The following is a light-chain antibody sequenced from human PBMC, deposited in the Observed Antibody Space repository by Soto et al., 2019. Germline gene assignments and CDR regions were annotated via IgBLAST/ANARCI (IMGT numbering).Light chain of an antibody. CDR2: ATS. CDR1: QSVSSTY. Sequence: EIVLTQSPGTLSLSPGERATLSCRASQSVSSTYLAWYQQKPGQAPRLLIYATSNRATGIPDRFSGSGSGTEFTLTISRLGLEDFAVYYCQHYDESHLFTFGPGTKVDIK. V-gene: IGKV3-20*01. CDR3: QHYDESHLFT. J-gene: IGKJ3*01.